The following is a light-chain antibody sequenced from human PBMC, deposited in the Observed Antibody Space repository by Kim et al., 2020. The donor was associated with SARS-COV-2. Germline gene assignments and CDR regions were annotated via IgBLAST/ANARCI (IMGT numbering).Light chain of an antibody. CDR2: DAS. Sequence: GDRVTITCRASQSISSWLAWYQQKPGKAPKLLIYDASSLESGVPSRFSGSGSGTEFTLTISSLQPDDFATYYCQQYNSYRYTFGQGTKV. CDR3: QQYNSYRYT. J-gene: IGKJ2*01. V-gene: IGKV1-5*01. CDR1: QSISSW.